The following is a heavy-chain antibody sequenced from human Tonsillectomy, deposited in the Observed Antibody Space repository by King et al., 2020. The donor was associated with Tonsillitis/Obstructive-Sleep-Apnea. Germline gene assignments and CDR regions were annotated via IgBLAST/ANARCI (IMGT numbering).Heavy chain of an antibody. J-gene: IGHJ4*02. CDR2: ISYDGSNK. V-gene: IGHV3-30*18. D-gene: IGHD6-13*01. Sequence: VQLVESGGGVVQPGRSLRLSCAASGFTFSRNGMHWVRQAPGKGLEWVAVISYDGSNKYYADTVKGRFTISRDNSKNTLYLQMNSLRTEDTAVYYCAKDRSSSWSLAYWGQGTLVTVSS. CDR1: GFTFSRNG. CDR3: AKDRSSSWSLAY.